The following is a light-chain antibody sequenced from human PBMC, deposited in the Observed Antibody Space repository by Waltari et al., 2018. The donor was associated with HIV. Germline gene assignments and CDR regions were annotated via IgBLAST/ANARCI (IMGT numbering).Light chain of an antibody. Sequence: QSALTQPASVSGSPGQSITISCPGTSRAIGNYNLVPWYQQYAGKAPKLIIYEGIKRPSGVSNRISGSKSANTASLTISGLQAEDEADYYCSSYGGSSNWLFGGGTKLTVL. J-gene: IGLJ2*01. V-gene: IGLV2-23*01. CDR3: SSYGGSSNWL. CDR1: SRAIGNYNL. CDR2: EGI.